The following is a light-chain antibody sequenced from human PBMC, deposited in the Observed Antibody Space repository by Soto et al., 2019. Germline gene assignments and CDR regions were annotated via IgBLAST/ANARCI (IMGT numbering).Light chain of an antibody. CDR3: QRFNSDPRT. V-gene: IGKV1-13*02. CDR2: DAS. CDR1: QGISSA. J-gene: IGKJ3*01. Sequence: AIQLTQSPSSLSASVGDRVTITCRASQGISSALAWYQQKPGQAPKLLIYDASSLESGDPSRFSGSGSGTDFAVTVSSLQPGDFATYYCQRFNSDPRTFGPGIKVDI.